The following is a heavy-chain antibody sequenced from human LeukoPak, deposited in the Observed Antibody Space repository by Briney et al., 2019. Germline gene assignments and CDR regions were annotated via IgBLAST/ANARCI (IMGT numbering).Heavy chain of an antibody. CDR2: FDPEDGET. J-gene: IGHJ4*02. V-gene: IGHV1-24*01. CDR1: GYTLTELS. Sequence: ASVTVSCKVSGYTLTELSMHWVRQAPGKGLEWMGGFDPEDGETIYAQKFQGRVTMTEDTSTDTAYMELSSLRSEDTAVYYCATVDSSGYSYDYWGQGTLVTVSS. D-gene: IGHD3-22*01. CDR3: ATVDSSGYSYDY.